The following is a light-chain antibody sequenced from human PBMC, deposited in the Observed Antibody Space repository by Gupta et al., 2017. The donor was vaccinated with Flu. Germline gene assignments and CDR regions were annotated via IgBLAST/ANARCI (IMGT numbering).Light chain of an antibody. Sequence: QVVLTQSPSASASLGASVQLTCTLSSGPSDYAIAWHQQQPPKGPRYLMKVKSDGSHSKGDGIPVLSSGSGSDTDRHPTIARREAEDDDYYYCQTGTTGIRVFGGGTKLTVL. CDR2: VKSDGSH. CDR3: QTGTTGIRV. CDR1: SGPSDYA. J-gene: IGLJ3*02. V-gene: IGLV4-69*01.